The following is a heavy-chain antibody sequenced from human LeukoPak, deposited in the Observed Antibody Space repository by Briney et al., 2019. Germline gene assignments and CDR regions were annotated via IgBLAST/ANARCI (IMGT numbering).Heavy chain of an antibody. J-gene: IGHJ3*02. D-gene: IGHD3-22*01. V-gene: IGHV4-4*07. CDR1: GGSISSYY. Sequence: PSETLSLTCTVSGGSISSYYWSWIRQPAGKGLEWIGRIYTSGSTNYNPSLKSRVTMSVDTSKNQFSLKLSSVTAADTAVYYCARANFYDSSYGLYGGDAFGIWGQGTMVTVSS. CDR3: ARANFYDSSYGLYGGDAFGI. CDR2: IYTSGST.